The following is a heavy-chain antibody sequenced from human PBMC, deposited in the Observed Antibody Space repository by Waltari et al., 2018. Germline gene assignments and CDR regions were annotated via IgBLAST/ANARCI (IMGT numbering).Heavy chain of an antibody. CDR3: ARGTRDYYGMDV. Sequence: QVQLQESGPGLVKPSETLSLTCTVSGGSISSSSYYWGWIRQPPGKGLEWIGSIYYSGSTYYNPSLKSRVTISVDTSKNQFSLKLSSVTAADTAVYYCARGTRDYYGMDVWGQGTTVTVSS. J-gene: IGHJ6*02. CDR1: GGSISSSSYY. CDR2: IYYSGST. V-gene: IGHV4-39*07. D-gene: IGHD2-2*01.